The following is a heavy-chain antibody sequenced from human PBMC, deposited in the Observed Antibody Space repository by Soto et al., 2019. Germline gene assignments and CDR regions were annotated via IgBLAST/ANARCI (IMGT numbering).Heavy chain of an antibody. D-gene: IGHD2-15*01. Sequence: QVQLVQSGGEVKKPGASVKVSCQASGYTFSDYTISWVRQAPGQGLEWMGWISASTRNTDQAQNFQGRVIMTLDTSTNTVYMELWSLRSDDTAVYYCARCYCSVGSCYACWNFDLSGRGTLVTVSS. V-gene: IGHV1-18*01. CDR1: GYTFSDYT. CDR3: ARCYCSVGSCYACWNFDL. J-gene: IGHJ2*01. CDR2: ISASTRNT.